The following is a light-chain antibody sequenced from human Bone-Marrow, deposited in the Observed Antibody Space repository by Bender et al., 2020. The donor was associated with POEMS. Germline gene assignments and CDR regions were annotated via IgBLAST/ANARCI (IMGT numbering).Light chain of an antibody. CDR1: GLGDKF. CDR2: HDR. CDR3: QAWDIGAAV. Sequence: SYQLTQPHSVSVSPGQTATISCSGDGLGDKFTCWYQQKTGQSPILVIYHDRRRPSEIPERFSGSTSGNTATLTISGTQAMDAADYYCQAWDIGAAVFGGGTKLTVL. J-gene: IGLJ3*02. V-gene: IGLV3-1*01.